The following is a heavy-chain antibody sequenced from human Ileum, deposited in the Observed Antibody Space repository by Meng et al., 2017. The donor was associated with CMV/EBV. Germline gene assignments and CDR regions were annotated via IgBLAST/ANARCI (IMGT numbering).Heavy chain of an antibody. CDR1: GFTFSSYA. V-gene: IGHV3-23*01. J-gene: IGHJ4*02. CDR2: VSGSGGST. Sequence: SGFTFSSYAMSWVRQAPGKGLEWVSAVSGSGGSTYYADSVKGRFTISRDNSKNTLYLQMNSLRAEDTAVYYCAKDLRGYSYGSFNYWGQGTLVTVSS. CDR3: AKDLRGYSYGSFNY. D-gene: IGHD5-18*01.